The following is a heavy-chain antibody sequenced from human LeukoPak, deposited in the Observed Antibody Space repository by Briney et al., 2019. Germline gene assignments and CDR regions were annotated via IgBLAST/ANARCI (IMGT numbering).Heavy chain of an antibody. CDR2: LTGSGDNT. J-gene: IGHJ2*01. Sequence: GGSLRLSCAASGFTVSSNYMSWVRQAPGKGLEWVSALTGSGDNTYYADSVKGRFTISRDNSKNTLSLQTTSLRAEDTALYYCARIHDYSNYFHWYFDLWGRGTLVTVSS. CDR1: GFTVSSNY. D-gene: IGHD4-11*01. V-gene: IGHV3-23*01. CDR3: ARIHDYSNYFHWYFDL.